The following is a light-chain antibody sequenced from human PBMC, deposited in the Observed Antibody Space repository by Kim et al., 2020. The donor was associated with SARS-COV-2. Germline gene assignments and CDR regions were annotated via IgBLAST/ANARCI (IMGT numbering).Light chain of an antibody. Sequence: QSVLTQPASVSGSPGQSITISCTGTSSDVGDYNSVSWYQQHPGKAPKLIIYDVNNRPSGVSDRFSGSKSGNTASLTISGLQAEDEADYYCSSYTSSSPLFGGGTQLTVL. J-gene: IGLJ2*01. CDR2: DVN. V-gene: IGLV2-14*01. CDR3: SSYTSSSPL. CDR1: SSDVGDYNS.